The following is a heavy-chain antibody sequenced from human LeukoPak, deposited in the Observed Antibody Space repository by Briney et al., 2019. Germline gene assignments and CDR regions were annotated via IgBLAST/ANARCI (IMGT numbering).Heavy chain of an antibody. CDR3: ARLFVTAAGTRGYYFDY. J-gene: IGHJ4*02. CDR2: IYNSGST. Sequence: SETLSLTCTVSGGSISSYYWSWIRQPPGKELEWIGYIYNSGSTNYNPSLKSRVTISVDTSRNQFSLKLNSVTAADTAVYYCARLFVTAAGTRGYYFDYWGQGTLVTVSS. V-gene: IGHV4-59*08. D-gene: IGHD6-13*01. CDR1: GGSISSYY.